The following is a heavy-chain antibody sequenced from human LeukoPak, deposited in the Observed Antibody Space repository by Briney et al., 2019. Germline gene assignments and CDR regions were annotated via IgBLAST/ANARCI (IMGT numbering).Heavy chain of an antibody. CDR2: ISSSGSTI. V-gene: IGHV3-48*04. J-gene: IGHJ4*02. CDR3: ARDKFWISPFDN. D-gene: IGHD1-1*01. CDR1: GFTFSSYD. Sequence: GGSLRLSCAASGFTFSSYDMHWVRQAPGKGLEWVSYISSSGSTIYYADSVKGRFTISRDNAKNSLYLQMNSLRVEDTAVYYCARDKFWISPFDNWGQGTLVTVSS.